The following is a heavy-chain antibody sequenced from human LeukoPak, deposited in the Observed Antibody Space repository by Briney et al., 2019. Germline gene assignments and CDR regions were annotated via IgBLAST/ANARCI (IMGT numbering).Heavy chain of an antibody. CDR1: GYTFTSYA. J-gene: IGHJ4*02. Sequence: GASVKVSCKASGYTFTSYAMNWVRQAPGQGLEWMGWINTNTGNPTYAQGFTGRFVFSLDTSVCTAYLQISSLKAEDTAVYYCARERVGQWPDGPYYWGQGTLVTVSS. D-gene: IGHD6-19*01. V-gene: IGHV7-4-1*02. CDR2: INTNTGNP. CDR3: ARERVGQWPDGPYY.